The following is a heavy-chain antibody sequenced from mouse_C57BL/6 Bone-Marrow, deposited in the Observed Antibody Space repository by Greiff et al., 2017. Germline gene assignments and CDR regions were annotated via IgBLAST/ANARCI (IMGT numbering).Heavy chain of an antibody. V-gene: IGHV10-1*01. J-gene: IGHJ4*01. CDR3: VRHGTMNYAMDY. D-gene: IGHD2-4*01. CDR2: IRSKSNNYAT. CDR1: GFSFNTYA. Sequence: EVHLVESGGGLVQPKGSLKLSCAASGFSFNTYAMNWVRQAPGKGLEWVARIRSKSNNYATYYADSVKDRFTISRDDSESMLYLQMNNLKTEDTAMYYCVRHGTMNYAMDYWGQGTSVTVSS.